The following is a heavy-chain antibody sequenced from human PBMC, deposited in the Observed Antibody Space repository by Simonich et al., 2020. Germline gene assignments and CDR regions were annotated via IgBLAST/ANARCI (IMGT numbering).Heavy chain of an antibody. D-gene: IGHD5-12*01. J-gene: IGHJ4*02. CDR1: GYTFTGDY. V-gene: IGHV1-2*02. Sequence: QVQLVQSGAEVKKPGASVKVSCKASGYTFTGDYMHWVRQAPGQGLEWMGWINPNSGGTNYAQNFQGRVTMTRDTSISTAYMELSRLRSDDTAVYYCASSKLATIDYWGQGTLVTVSS. CDR2: INPNSGGT. CDR3: ASSKLATIDY.